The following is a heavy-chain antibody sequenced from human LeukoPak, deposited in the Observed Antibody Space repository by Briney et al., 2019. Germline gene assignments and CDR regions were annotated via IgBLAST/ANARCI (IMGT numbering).Heavy chain of an antibody. CDR3: ATQIHSYCSGGSCYDY. D-gene: IGHD2-15*01. CDR2: MYPNSGNT. V-gene: IGHV1-8*03. Sequence: GASVKVSCKASGYTFTGYDINWVRQATGQGLEWMGWMYPNSGNTGYAQKFQGRVTITRNTSISTAYMELSSLRSEDTAVYYCATQIHSYCSGGSCYDYWGQGTLVTVSS. J-gene: IGHJ4*02. CDR1: GYTFTGYD.